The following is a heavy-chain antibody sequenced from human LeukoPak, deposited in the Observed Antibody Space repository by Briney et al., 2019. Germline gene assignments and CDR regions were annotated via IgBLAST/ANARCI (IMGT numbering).Heavy chain of an antibody. J-gene: IGHJ3*02. CDR2: VNGDGSST. D-gene: IGHD2-15*01. CDR1: GLTFGSFC. Sequence: GGSLRLSCAASGLTFGSFCIHCVPQAPRGGVLWVSGVNGDGSSTSYADSVKGRFTISRDNAKNTLYLQMNSLRGEDTAVYYCARGGSPYAFDIWGQGTTVTVSS. V-gene: IGHV3-74*01. CDR3: ARGGSPYAFDI.